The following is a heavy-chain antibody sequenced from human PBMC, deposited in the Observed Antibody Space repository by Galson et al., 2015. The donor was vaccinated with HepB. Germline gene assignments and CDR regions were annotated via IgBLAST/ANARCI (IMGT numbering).Heavy chain of an antibody. Sequence: SVKVSCKASGYTFSIYAISWVRQAPGQGLEWMGWISGYNGNTNYAQKFQGRVTMTTDRATSTAYMVLRSLRSDDTAVYYCARDLGDTSMGAFDSWGQGTPVTVSS. J-gene: IGHJ4*02. D-gene: IGHD5-18*01. CDR1: GYTFSIYA. V-gene: IGHV1-18*01. CDR2: ISGYNGNT. CDR3: ARDLGDTSMGAFDS.